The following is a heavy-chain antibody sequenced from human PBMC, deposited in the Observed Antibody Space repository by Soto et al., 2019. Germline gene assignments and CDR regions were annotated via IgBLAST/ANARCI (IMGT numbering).Heavy chain of an antibody. CDR1: GGSISSGGYS. Sequence: QLQLQESGSGLVKPSQTQSLTCAVSGGSISSGGYSWSWIRQPPGKGLEWIGYIYHSGSTYYHPSLKSRVTISVDRSKNQFSLKLSSVSAADTAVYYCARKRGGDCSGGSCPTYGMDVWGQGTTVTVSS. CDR3: ARKRGGDCSGGSCPTYGMDV. CDR2: IYHSGST. J-gene: IGHJ6*02. D-gene: IGHD2-15*01. V-gene: IGHV4-30-2*01.